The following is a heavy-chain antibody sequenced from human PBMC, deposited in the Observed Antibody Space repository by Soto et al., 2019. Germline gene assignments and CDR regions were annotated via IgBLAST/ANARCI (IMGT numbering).Heavy chain of an antibody. Sequence: HVQLVESGGGVIQPGKSLRLCCAASGFTFSSYAMHWVRQAPGKGLEWLAIISYHGSHNYYADSVKGRFTTSRDHSKTTLYMQLNRLRSEYKSVYFSPKDTTTIFALVTYYFDNRGQGTLVTVSS. CDR3: PKDTTTIFALVTYYFDN. D-gene: IGHD3-3*01. V-gene: IGHV3-30*18. CDR1: GFTFSSYA. J-gene: IGHJ4*02. CDR2: ISYHGSHN.